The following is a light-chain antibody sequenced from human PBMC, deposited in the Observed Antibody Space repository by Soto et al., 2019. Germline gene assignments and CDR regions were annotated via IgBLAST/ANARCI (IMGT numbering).Light chain of an antibody. CDR2: DAS. CDR3: QQRSNWPPFLT. J-gene: IGKJ4*01. V-gene: IGKV3-11*01. CDR1: QGVSSY. Sequence: EIVLTQSPATLSLSPGERATLSCRASQGVSSYLAWYQQKPGQAPRLLIYDASNRATGIPARFSGSGSGTDFTLTISSLEPEDFAVYYCQQRSNWPPFLTFGGGTKVEIK.